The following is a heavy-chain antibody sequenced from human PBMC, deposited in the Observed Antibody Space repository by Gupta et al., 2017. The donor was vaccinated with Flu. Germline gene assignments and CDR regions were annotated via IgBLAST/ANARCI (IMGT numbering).Heavy chain of an antibody. D-gene: IGHD2-2*02. CDR2: IYYSGST. CDR1: GGSISSYY. CDR3: GRFRYCSSTSCYTYGRDV. Sequence: ESGPGLVKPSETLSLTCTVSGGSISSYYWSWIRQPPGKGLEWIGYIYYSGSTNYNPSLKSRVTISVDTSKNQFSLKLSSVTAADTAVYYCGRFRYCSSTSCYTYGRDVWGQGTTVTVSS. V-gene: IGHV4-59*01. J-gene: IGHJ6*02.